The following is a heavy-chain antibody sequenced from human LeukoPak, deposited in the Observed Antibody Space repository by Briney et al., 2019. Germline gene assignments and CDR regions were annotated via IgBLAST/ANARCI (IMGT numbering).Heavy chain of an antibody. CDR1: GFTFSSYA. D-gene: IGHD6-19*01. V-gene: IGHV3-23*01. Sequence: PGGSLRLSCAASGFTFSSYAMSWVRQAPGKGLEWVSTISGSGGSTYYADSVKGRFTISRDNSKNTLYLQMNSLRAEDTAVYYCAKDPASSGWYVLPPDYWGQGTLVTVSS. CDR2: ISGSGGST. J-gene: IGHJ4*02. CDR3: AKDPASSGWYVLPPDY.